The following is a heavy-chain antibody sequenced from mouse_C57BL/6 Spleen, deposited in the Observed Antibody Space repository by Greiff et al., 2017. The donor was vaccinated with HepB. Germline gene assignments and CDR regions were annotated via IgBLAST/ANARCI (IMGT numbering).Heavy chain of an antibody. V-gene: IGHV14-4*01. CDR1: GFNIKDDY. J-gene: IGHJ4*01. Sequence: EVQLQQSGAELVRPGASVKLSCTASGFNIKDDYMHWVKQRPEQGLEWIGWIDPENGDTEYASKFQGKATITADTSSNTAYLQLSSLTSEDTAVYYCTSGELYRMDYWGQGTSVTVSS. CDR3: TSGELYRMDY. D-gene: IGHD1-3*01. CDR2: IDPENGDT.